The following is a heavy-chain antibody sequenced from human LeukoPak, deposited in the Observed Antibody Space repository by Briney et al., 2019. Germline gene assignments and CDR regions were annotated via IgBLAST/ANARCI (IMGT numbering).Heavy chain of an antibody. CDR2: INPNSSGT. Sequence: GASVKVSCKASAYTFPGYCMHWVRQAPGQGSEWMGWINPNSSGTNYAQKVQGRVTMTRDTSTSTAYMEPSRLRSDATAVYSCARDPITMIVVIGVPMDVWGQGTTVTVSS. J-gene: IGHJ6*02. D-gene: IGHD3-22*01. CDR1: AYTFPGYC. V-gene: IGHV1-2*02. CDR3: ARDPITMIVVIGVPMDV.